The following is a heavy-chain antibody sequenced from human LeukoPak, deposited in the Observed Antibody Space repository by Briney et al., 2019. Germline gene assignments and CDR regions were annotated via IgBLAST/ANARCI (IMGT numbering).Heavy chain of an antibody. CDR3: AKDSYTSPDY. V-gene: IGHV3-30*02. Sequence: GGSLRLSCAASGFTFSSYGMHWVRQAPGKELEWVAFIRFDGSNKYYADSVKGRFTISGDNSKDTLYLQMNSLRAEDTAVYYCAKDSYTSPDYWGQGTLVTVPS. CDR1: GFTFSSYG. CDR2: IRFDGSNK. J-gene: IGHJ4*02. D-gene: IGHD2-2*02.